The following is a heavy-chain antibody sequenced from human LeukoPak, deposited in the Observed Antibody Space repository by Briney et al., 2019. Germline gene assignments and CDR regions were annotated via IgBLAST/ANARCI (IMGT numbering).Heavy chain of an antibody. CDR2: IYYSGST. D-gene: IGHD2-15*01. CDR1: GGSISSYY. V-gene: IGHV4-59*01. CDR3: ARARYCSGGSCYDPFDY. Sequence: SETLSLTCTFSGGSISSYYWSWIRQPPGKGLEWIGYIYYSGSTNYNPSLKSRVTISVDTSKNQFSLKLSSVTAADTAVYYCARARYCSGGSCYDPFDYWGQGTLVTVSS. J-gene: IGHJ4*02.